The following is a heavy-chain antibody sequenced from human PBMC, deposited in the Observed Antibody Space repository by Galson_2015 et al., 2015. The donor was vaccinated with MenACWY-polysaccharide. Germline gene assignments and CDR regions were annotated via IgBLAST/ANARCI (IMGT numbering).Heavy chain of an antibody. CDR3: AHRRRFNWITGYFDY. CDR2: IYWDAEK. D-gene: IGHD1-20*01. V-gene: IGHV2-5*02. CDR1: GFSLRTSGVG. Sequence: PALVNPTQPLALPCTFSGFSLRTSGVGVGWIRQPPGKALEWLALIYWDAEKRYSPSLKSRLTITKDTSKNQVVLTMTNMDPVDTATYYCAHRRRFNWITGYFDYWGQGTLVTVSS. J-gene: IGHJ4*02.